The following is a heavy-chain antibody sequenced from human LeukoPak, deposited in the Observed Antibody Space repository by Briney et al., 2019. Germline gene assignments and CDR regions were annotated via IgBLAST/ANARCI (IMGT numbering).Heavy chain of an antibody. CDR2: ISGSGGST. V-gene: IGHV3-23*01. Sequence: PGGSLRLSCAASGFTFSSYAMSWVRQAPGKGLEWVSGISGSGGSTYYADSVKGRFTISRDNSKNTLYLQMNSLRAEDTAVYYCANYYGSGSYPYYFDYWGQGTLVTVSS. CDR3: ANYYGSGSYPYYFDY. CDR1: GFTFSSYA. D-gene: IGHD3-10*01. J-gene: IGHJ4*02.